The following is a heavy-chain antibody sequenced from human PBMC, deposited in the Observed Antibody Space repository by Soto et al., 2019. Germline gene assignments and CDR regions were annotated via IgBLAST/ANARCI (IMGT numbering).Heavy chain of an antibody. Sequence: SETLSLTCGVYGGSFSGYQWNWIRQSPGQGLEWIGEINHSGTTKYNPSLESRINLSVDTSKKRFSLKMFSVTAADTAIYYCARGWRFDPWGQGTQVTVSS. CDR2: INHSGTT. CDR1: GGSFSGYQ. V-gene: IGHV4-34*01. CDR3: ARGWRFDP. D-gene: IGHD1-1*01. J-gene: IGHJ5*02.